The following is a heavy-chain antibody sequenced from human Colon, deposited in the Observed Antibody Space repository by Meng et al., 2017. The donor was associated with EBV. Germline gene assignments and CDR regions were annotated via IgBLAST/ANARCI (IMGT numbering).Heavy chain of an antibody. V-gene: IGHV4-31*03. CDR1: GGSISSGNHY. J-gene: IGHJ2*01. CDR3: ASLYGDSSVWYLDL. Sequence: QVQLQESGPGLVKPSQTLSLTCPSSGGSISSGNHYWSWIRQHPGKGLEYIGYIYYSGSTYYNPSLKSRVIISVDTSKNQFSLRLNSVTAADTAVYYCASLYGDSSVWYLDLWGRGTLVTVSS. CDR2: IYYSGST. D-gene: IGHD4-17*01.